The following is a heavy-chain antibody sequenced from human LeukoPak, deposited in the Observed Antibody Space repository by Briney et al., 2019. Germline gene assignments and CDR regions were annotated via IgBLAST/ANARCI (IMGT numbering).Heavy chain of an antibody. J-gene: IGHJ4*02. D-gene: IGHD4-23*01. CDR1: GFTFSSYS. CDR3: AREFFYGGNFDY. Sequence: GGSLRPSCAASGFTFSSYSMNWVRQAPGKGLEWVSSISSSSSYIYYADSVKGRFTISRDNAKNSLYLQMNSLRAEDTDVYYCAREFFYGGNFDYWGQGTLVTVSS. CDR2: ISSSSSYI. V-gene: IGHV3-21*01.